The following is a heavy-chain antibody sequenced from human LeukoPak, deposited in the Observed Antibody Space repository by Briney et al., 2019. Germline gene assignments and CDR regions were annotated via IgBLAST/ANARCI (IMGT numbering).Heavy chain of an antibody. CDR3: ARTDGVDY. V-gene: IGHV1-2*06. D-gene: IGHD4-17*01. Sequence: ASVKVSCRASGYTFTGSYIHWVRQAPGQGLEWMGRINPNSGVTIYAQKFQGRVTLTRDTSITTAYMELSSLRSDDTAVYYCARTDGVDYWGRGTLVTVSS. J-gene: IGHJ4*02. CDR1: GYTFTGSY. CDR2: INPNSGVT.